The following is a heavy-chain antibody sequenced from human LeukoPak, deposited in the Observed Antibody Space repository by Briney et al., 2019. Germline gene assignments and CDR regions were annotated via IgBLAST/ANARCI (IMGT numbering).Heavy chain of an antibody. J-gene: IGHJ4*02. D-gene: IGHD6-13*01. CDR2: INPNSGGT. Sequence: GASAKVSCKASGYTFTGYYMHWVRQAPGQGLEWMGWINPNSGGTNYAQKFQGRVTMTRDTSISTAYMELSSLRSEDTAVYYCARGLAAAGGTFDYWGQGTLVTVSS. V-gene: IGHV1-2*02. CDR1: GYTFTGYY. CDR3: ARGLAAAGGTFDY.